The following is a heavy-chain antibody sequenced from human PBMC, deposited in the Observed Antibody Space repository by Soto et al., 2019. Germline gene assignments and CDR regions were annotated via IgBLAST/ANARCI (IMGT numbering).Heavy chain of an antibody. D-gene: IGHD2-15*01. V-gene: IGHV1-69*04. CDR1: GGTFSXYT. Sequence: SVKVSCKASGGTFSXYTISWVRQAPGQGLEWMGRIIPILGIANYAQKFQGRVTITADKSTSTAYMELSSLRSEDTAVYYCARDLGYCSGGSCGRVAPRGQGTLVTVSS. J-gene: IGHJ5*02. CDR3: ARDLGYCSGGSCGRVAP. CDR2: IIPILGIA.